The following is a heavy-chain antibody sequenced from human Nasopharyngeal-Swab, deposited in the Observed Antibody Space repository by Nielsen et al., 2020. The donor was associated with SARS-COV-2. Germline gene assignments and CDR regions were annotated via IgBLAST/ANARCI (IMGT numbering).Heavy chain of an antibody. J-gene: IGHJ4*02. CDR1: GFTFSSYG. V-gene: IGHV3-30*03. CDR3: ARYVDTAMVTGDY. CDR2: ISYDGSNK. D-gene: IGHD5-18*01. Sequence: GESLKISCAASGFTFSSYGMHWVRQAPGKGLEWVAVISYDGSNKYYADSVKGRFTISRDNSKNTLYLQMNSLRAEDTAVYYCARYVDTAMVTGDYWGQGTLVTVSS.